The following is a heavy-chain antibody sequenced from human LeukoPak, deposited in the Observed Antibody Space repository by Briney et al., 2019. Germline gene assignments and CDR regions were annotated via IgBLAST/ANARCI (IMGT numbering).Heavy chain of an antibody. CDR2: INHSGST. J-gene: IGHJ4*02. V-gene: IGHV4-34*01. CDR3: ARGRDFWSRDFDY. D-gene: IGHD3-3*01. Sequence: SETLSLTCAVYGGSFSGYYWSWIRQPPGKGLEWIGEINHSGSTNYNPSLKSRVTISVDTSKNQFSLKLSSVTAADTAVYYCARGRDFWSRDFDYWGQGTLVTVS. CDR1: GGSFSGYY.